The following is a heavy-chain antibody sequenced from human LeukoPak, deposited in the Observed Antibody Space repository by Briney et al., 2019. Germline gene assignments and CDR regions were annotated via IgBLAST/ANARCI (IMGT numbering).Heavy chain of an antibody. V-gene: IGHV1-18*01. D-gene: IGHD2-15*01. CDR2: ISAYNGNT. Sequence: ASVKVSCKASGYTFTSYGISWVRQAPGQGLEWMGWISAYNGNTNYAQKLQGRVTMTTDTSTSTAYMELRSPRSDDTAVYYCARDPLLGYCSGGSCEVFDYWGQGTLVTVSS. CDR1: GYTFTSYG. J-gene: IGHJ4*02. CDR3: ARDPLLGYCSGGSCEVFDY.